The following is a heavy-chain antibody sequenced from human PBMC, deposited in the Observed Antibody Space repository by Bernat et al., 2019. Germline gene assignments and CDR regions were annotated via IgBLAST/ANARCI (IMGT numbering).Heavy chain of an antibody. CDR2: IDPSDSYT. V-gene: IGHV5-10-1*03. D-gene: IGHD3-3*01. Sequence: EVQLVQSGAEVKKPGESLRISCKGSGYSFTSYWISWVRQMPGKGLEWMGRIDPSDSYTNYSPSFPGNVTISADKSISTAYLQWSSLKASDTAMYYCARLSDDFWSGYYHFDPWGQGTLVTVSS. CDR3: ARLSDDFWSGYYHFDP. CDR1: GYSFTSYW. J-gene: IGHJ5*02.